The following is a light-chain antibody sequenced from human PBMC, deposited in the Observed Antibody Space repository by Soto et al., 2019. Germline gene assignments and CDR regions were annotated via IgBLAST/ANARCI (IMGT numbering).Light chain of an antibody. CDR1: QDINSY. CDR2: AAS. CDR3: QQYNIYPLT. Sequence: DVQMTQSPSSLSASVGDRVTITCRASQDINSYLAWYQQKPGNAPKSLIYAASSCQTGVPSRFSGSASGTDFTLTISNLQPEDSATYYCQQYNIYPLTFGGGTKVEIK. V-gene: IGKV1D-16*01. J-gene: IGKJ4*01.